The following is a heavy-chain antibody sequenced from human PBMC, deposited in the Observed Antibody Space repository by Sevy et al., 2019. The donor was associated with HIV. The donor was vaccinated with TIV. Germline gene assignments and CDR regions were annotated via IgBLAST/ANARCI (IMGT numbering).Heavy chain of an antibody. CDR2: VYSGGTT. CDR3: ARHISFGELGSWFDP. Sequence: GESLKISCAASGFTVNSDYMSWVRQAPGKGLEWVSVVYSGGTTYYADSVKGRFTISRDISKNILYLQMNSLRAEDTAVYYCARHISFGELGSWFDPWGQGTLVTVSS. J-gene: IGHJ5*02. V-gene: IGHV3-53*01. CDR1: GFTVNSDY. D-gene: IGHD3-10*01.